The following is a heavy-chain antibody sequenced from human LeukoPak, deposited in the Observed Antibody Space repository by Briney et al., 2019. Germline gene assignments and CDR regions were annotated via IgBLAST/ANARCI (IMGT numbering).Heavy chain of an antibody. J-gene: IGHJ4*02. CDR1: GGSISSGGYS. D-gene: IGHD6-19*01. Sequence: PSETLSLTCAVSGGSISSGGYSWSWIRQPPGKGLEWIGYIYHSGSTYYNPSLKSRVTISVDRSKNQFSLKLRPVTAADTAVYSWARGSGGWQVDYWGQETRVPVS. CDR2: IYHSGST. CDR3: ARGSGGWQVDY. V-gene: IGHV4-30-2*01.